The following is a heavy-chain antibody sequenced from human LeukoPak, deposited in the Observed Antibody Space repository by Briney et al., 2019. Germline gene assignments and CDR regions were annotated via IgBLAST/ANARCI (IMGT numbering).Heavy chain of an antibody. D-gene: IGHD1-20*01. CDR3: AKLTGSGNFDY. V-gene: IGHV3-30*18. J-gene: IGHJ4*02. CDR2: ISYDGSNK. Sequence: GGSLRLSCAASGFTFSSYGMHWVRQAPGKGLEWVAVISYDGSNKYYAGSVKGRFTISRDNSKNTLYLQMNSLRAEDTAVYYCAKLTGSGNFDYWGQGTLVTVSS. CDR1: GFTFSSYG.